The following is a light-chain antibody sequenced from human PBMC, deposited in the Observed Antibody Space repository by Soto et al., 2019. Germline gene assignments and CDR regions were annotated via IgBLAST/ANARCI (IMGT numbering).Light chain of an antibody. Sequence: QSVLTQPPSVSAAPGQTVSISCSGSSSNIETNFVSWYQQLPGTAPKLLICDNNKRPSGIPDRFSGSTSGTSSTLGIAGLQTGDEAIYYCATWDDSLSDLIFGGGTKLTVL. CDR1: SSNIETNF. CDR3: ATWDDSLSDLI. V-gene: IGLV1-51*01. J-gene: IGLJ2*01. CDR2: DNN.